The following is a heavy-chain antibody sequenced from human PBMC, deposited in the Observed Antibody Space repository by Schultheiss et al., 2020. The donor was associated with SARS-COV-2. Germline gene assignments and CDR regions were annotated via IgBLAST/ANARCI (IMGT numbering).Heavy chain of an antibody. J-gene: IGHJ5*02. CDR2: ISYDGSNK. Sequence: GGSLRLSCAASGFTFSSYAMHWVRQAPGKGLEWVAVISYDGSNKDYADSVKGRFTISRDNAKNTLYLQMNSLRAEDTAVYYCARRTEWELPAGLNWFDPWGQGTLVTVSS. CDR1: GFTFSSYA. CDR3: ARRTEWELPAGLNWFDP. D-gene: IGHD1-26*01. V-gene: IGHV3-30*07.